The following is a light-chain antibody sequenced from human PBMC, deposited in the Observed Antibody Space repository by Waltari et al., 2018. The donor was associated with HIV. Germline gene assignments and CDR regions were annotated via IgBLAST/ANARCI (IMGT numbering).Light chain of an antibody. CDR3: ATWEDSLGGYVV. CDR2: RDN. Sequence: QSVVTQPPSASGTPGQRVTISCSGGSSNIGRNFVYWYQQFPGKAPQLLIYRDNHRPAGVPDRFSGSKSGTSASLAISGLQSDDEASYHCATWEDSLGGYVVFGGGTKLTVL. CDR1: SSNIGRNF. V-gene: IGLV1-47*01. J-gene: IGLJ2*01.